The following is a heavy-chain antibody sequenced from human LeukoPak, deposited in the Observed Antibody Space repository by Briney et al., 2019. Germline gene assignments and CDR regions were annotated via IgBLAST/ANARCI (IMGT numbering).Heavy chain of an antibody. CDR1: GGSFSGYY. V-gene: IGHV4-34*01. J-gene: IGHJ6*02. CDR3: ARADYDFWSGYPNHYGMDV. CDR2: INHSGST. Sequence: SETLSLTCAVYGGSFSGYYWSWIRQPPGKGLEWIGEINHSGSTNYNPSLKSRVTISVDTSKNQFSLKLSSVTAADTAVYYCARADYDFWSGYPNHYGMDVWGQGTTVTVSS. D-gene: IGHD3-3*01.